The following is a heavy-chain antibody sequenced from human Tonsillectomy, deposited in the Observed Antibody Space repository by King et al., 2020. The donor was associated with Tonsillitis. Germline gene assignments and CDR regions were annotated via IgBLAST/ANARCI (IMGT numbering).Heavy chain of an antibody. D-gene: IGHD6-13*01. V-gene: IGHV3-30*02. CDR3: AKVSLGVRKHIGSSWYGRGYGMDV. CDR2: IRYDGSNK. Sequence: QLVQSGGGVVQPGGSLRLSCAASGFTFSSYGMHWVRQAPGKGLEWVAFIRYDGSNKYYADSVKGRFTISRDNSKNTLYLQMNSLRAEDTAVYYCAKVSLGVRKHIGSSWYGRGYGMDVWGQGTTVTVSS. CDR1: GFTFSSYG. J-gene: IGHJ6*02.